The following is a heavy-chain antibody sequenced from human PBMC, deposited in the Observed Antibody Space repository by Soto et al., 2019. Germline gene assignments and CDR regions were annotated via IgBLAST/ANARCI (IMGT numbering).Heavy chain of an antibody. CDR2: ISYDGSNK. D-gene: IGHD5-18*01. CDR3: AKGVAGYSGETFDY. J-gene: IGHJ4*02. V-gene: IGHV3-30*18. Sequence: GGSLRLSCAASGFTFSSYGMHWVRQAPGKGLEWVAVISYDGSNKYYADSVKSRFTISRDNSKNTLYLQMNSLRAEDTAVYYCAKGVAGYSGETFDYWGQGTLVTVYS. CDR1: GFTFSSYG.